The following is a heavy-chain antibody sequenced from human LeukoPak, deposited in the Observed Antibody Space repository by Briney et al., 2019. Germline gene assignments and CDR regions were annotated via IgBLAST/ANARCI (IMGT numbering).Heavy chain of an antibody. D-gene: IGHD6-19*01. Sequence: GGSLRLSCAASGFTFSAFSMNWVRQAPGKGLEWVSAISSSSSDIYYTDSVKGRFTISRDNANNFLYLQVGSLRAEDTAVYYWATGYTSGTRIDYWGQGTLVSVSS. J-gene: IGHJ4*02. CDR1: GFTFSAFS. CDR3: ATGYTSGTRIDY. V-gene: IGHV3-21*01. CDR2: ISSSSSDI.